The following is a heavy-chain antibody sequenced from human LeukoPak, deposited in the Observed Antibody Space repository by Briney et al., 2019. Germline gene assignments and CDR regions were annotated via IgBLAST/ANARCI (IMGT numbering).Heavy chain of an antibody. J-gene: IGHJ5*02. D-gene: IGHD6-13*01. CDR1: GGSFSGYY. V-gene: IGHV4-34*01. Sequence: SETLSLTCAVYGGSFSGYYWSGIRQPPGKGLEWIGEINHSGSTNYNPSLKSRVTISVDTSKNQFSLKLSSVTAADTAVYYCAQAAAGTRWFDPWGQGTLVTVSS. CDR2: INHSGST. CDR3: AQAAAGTRWFDP.